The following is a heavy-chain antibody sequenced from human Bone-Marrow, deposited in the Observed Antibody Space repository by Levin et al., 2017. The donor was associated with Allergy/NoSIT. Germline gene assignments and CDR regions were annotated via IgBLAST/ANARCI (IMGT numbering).Heavy chain of an antibody. D-gene: IGHD3-10*02. CDR3: ARWVVRGVRHFDY. V-gene: IGHV4-31*03. Sequence: SETLSLTCTVSGASVGSGGYFWSWIRQCPGKGLEWIGFTYFTGTTSYSPSLKSRVTISVDTSENQFSLKVSSVTAAATAVYYCARWVVRGVRHFDYWGQGMLVTVSS. CDR1: GASVGSGGYF. J-gene: IGHJ4*02. CDR2: TYFTGTT.